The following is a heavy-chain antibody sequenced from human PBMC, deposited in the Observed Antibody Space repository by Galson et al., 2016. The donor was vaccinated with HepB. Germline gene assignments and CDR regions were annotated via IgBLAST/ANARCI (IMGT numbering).Heavy chain of an antibody. D-gene: IGHD6-13*01. CDR1: GGSINNYY. CDR2: IYYSGST. Sequence: ETLSLTCTVSGGSINNYYWSWIRQPPGKGLEWIGYIYYSGSTNYNPSLRSRITMSVDTSKNQFSLNLRSVTTADTAVYYCARVAAASYYYGMDVWGQGNTVTVSS. CDR3: ARVAAASYYYGMDV. V-gene: IGHV4-59*01. J-gene: IGHJ6*02.